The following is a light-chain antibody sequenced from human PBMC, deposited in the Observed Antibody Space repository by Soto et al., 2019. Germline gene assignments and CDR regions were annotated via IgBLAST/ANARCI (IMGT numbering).Light chain of an antibody. Sequence: DIQMTQSPSTLSASVGDRVTITCRANQSISSWLAWYQQKPGKAPKLLIYDASSLESGVPSRFSGSGSGTEFTLTISSLQPDDFATYYCQQYNSYSWTFGQGTKVDIK. J-gene: IGKJ1*01. CDR2: DAS. V-gene: IGKV1-5*01. CDR1: QSISSW. CDR3: QQYNSYSWT.